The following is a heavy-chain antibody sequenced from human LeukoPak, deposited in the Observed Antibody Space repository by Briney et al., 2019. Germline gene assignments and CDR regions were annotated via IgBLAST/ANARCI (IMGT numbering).Heavy chain of an antibody. Sequence: SETLSLTCTVPGGSISSYYWSWIRQPPGKGLEWIGYIYYSGSTNYNPSLKSRVTISVDTSKNQFSLKLSSVTAADTAVYYCARAPWELQFYFDYWGQGTLVTVSS. D-gene: IGHD1-26*01. V-gene: IGHV4-59*01. J-gene: IGHJ4*02. CDR2: IYYSGST. CDR1: GGSISSYY. CDR3: ARAPWELQFYFDY.